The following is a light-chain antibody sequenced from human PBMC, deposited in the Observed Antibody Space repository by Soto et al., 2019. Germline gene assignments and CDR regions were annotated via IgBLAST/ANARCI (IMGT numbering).Light chain of an antibody. CDR1: QSVSSN. CDR3: QERNNWA. V-gene: IGKV3-11*01. J-gene: IGKJ1*01. CDR2: DAS. Sequence: IVITQSAAALSVSLGERATLSCRASQSVSSNLAWYQQKPGQAPRLLIYDASTRATGIPARFRGSGSGTVFTLTTRMRVREAFAVYYCQERNNWAFRQGTKV.